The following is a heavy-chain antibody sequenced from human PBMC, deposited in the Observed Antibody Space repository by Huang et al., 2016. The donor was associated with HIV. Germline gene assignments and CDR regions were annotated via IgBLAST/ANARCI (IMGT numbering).Heavy chain of an antibody. D-gene: IGHD5-18*01. J-gene: IGHJ6*02. CDR1: GYSFAKYW. CDR2: IYPDDSDT. V-gene: IGHV5-51*07. CDR3: ARLDTARNYYYYGLDV. Sequence: EEQLVQSGAEVKKPGESLKISCEGSGYSFAKYWIGWVHQMPGKGLEWMGIIYPDDSDTRYSPSFQGQVSISADKSISTAYLQWSSLKASDTAMYYCARLDTARNYYYYGLDVWGQGTSVIVSS.